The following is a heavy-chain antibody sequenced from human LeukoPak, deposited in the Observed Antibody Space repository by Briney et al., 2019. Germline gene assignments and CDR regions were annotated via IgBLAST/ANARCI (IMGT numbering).Heavy chain of an antibody. V-gene: IGHV1-18*01. CDR1: GYTFTSDG. CDR2: ISAYNGNT. Sequence: ASVKVSCKASGYTFTSDGISWVRQAPGQGLEWMGWISAYNGNTNYAQKLQGRVTMTTDTSTSTAYMELRSLRSDDTAVYYCARDRAHRAAAGCKDYYYYYMDVWGKGTTVTVSS. CDR3: ARDRAHRAAAGCKDYYYYYMDV. J-gene: IGHJ6*03. D-gene: IGHD6-13*01.